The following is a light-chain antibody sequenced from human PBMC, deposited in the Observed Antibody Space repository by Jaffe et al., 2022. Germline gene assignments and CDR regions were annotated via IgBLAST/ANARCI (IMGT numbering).Light chain of an antibody. CDR2: ATF. Sequence: DIQMTQSPSSLSASVGDRVTITCRASQSINSDLSWYQQRPGRAPKLLIYATFSLESGVPSRFSGSGSGTDFTLTISSLQPEDFATYYCQQSYSIPWTFGQGTKVEIK. J-gene: IGKJ1*01. V-gene: IGKV1-39*01. CDR3: QQSYSIPWT. CDR1: QSINSD.